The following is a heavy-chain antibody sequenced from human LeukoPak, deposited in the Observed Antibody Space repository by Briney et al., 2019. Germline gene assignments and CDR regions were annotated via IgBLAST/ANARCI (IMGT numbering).Heavy chain of an antibody. CDR3: ASDPFSISAYDAFNI. CDR2: INQDGSDK. Sequence: PGGSLRLSCVASGFTFSTYWMSWVRQAPGKGLEGLANINQDGSDKYYVDPVKGRLTISRDNAKNSLYLQMNSLRVEDTAVYYCASDPFSISAYDAFNIWGQGTVVTVSS. CDR1: GFTFSTYW. J-gene: IGHJ3*02. V-gene: IGHV3-7*01. D-gene: IGHD3-16*01.